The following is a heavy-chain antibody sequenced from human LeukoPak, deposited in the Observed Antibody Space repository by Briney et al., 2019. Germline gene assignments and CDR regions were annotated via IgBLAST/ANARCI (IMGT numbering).Heavy chain of an antibody. Sequence: SETLSLTCTVSGGSISSSSYYWGWIRQPPGKGLEWIGSIYYSGSTYYNPSLKSRVTISVDTSKNQFSLKLSSVTAADTAVYYCARDRDDSNCFDPWGQGTLVTVSS. D-gene: IGHD4-11*01. J-gene: IGHJ5*02. V-gene: IGHV4-39*07. CDR2: IYYSGST. CDR3: ARDRDDSNCFDP. CDR1: GGSISSSSYY.